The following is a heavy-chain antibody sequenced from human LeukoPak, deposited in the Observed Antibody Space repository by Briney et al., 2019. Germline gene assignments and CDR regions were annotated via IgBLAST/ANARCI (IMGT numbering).Heavy chain of an antibody. J-gene: IGHJ4*02. CDR1: GFSLSTSGVG. V-gene: IGHV2-5*02. CDR2: IYWDDDK. D-gene: IGHD3-22*01. CDR3: AHTGQTQYYYDSSGFDY. Sequence: SGPTLVNPTQTLTLTCTFSGFSLSTSGVGVGWIRQPPGKALEWLALIYWDDDKRYSPSLKSRLTITKDTSKNQVVLTMTNMDPVDTATYYCAHTGQTQYYYDSSGFDYWGQGTLVTVSS.